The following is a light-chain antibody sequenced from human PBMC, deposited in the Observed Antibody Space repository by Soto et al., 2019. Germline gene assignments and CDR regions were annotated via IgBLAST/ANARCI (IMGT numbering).Light chain of an antibody. Sequence: IVFAQSPATLSLSPGERATLSCRASQSLSSYLAWYQQKPGQAPRLLIYDASHKATGIPARFSGSGSGTDFPPTISSHAPEDFAVYYQQQRSNPLTFGGGTKVDI. J-gene: IGKJ4*01. CDR2: DAS. CDR3: QQRSNPLT. CDR1: QSLSSY. V-gene: IGKV3-11*01.